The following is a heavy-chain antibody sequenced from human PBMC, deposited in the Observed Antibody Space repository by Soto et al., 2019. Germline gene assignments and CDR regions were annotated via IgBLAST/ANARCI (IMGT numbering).Heavy chain of an antibody. V-gene: IGHV3-30*18. D-gene: IGHD6-13*01. CDR1: GFTFSSYG. CDR2: ISYDGNNK. CDR3: AKAERYSSSWYYFDY. J-gene: IGHJ4*02. Sequence: PGGSLRLSCAASGFTFSSYGMHWVRQAPGKGLEGVAVISYDGNNKYYADSVKGRFTISRDNSKNTLYLQMNSLRAEDTAVYYCAKAERYSSSWYYFDYWGQGTLVTVSS.